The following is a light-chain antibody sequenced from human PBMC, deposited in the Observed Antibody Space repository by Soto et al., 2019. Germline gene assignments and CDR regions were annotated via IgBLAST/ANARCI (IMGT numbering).Light chain of an antibody. Sequence: EIVLTQSPGTLSLSPGERASFSCRASQSVSSSYIAWYQQKRGQAPRRLIYGASSRATGIPDRFSGSGSGTDFTLTISRLEPEDFAVYYCQQYGSSPRTFGQGTKVGI. J-gene: IGKJ1*01. CDR1: QSVSSSY. V-gene: IGKV3-20*01. CDR3: QQYGSSPRT. CDR2: GAS.